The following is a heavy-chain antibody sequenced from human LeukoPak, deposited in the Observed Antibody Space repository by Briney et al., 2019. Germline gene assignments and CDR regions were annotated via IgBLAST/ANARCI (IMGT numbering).Heavy chain of an antibody. Sequence: GGSLRLSCAASGFAVSMYWMHWVRQAPGKGLVWVSRIDTDVSATDYADSVKGRFTISRDNAKNTLYLQMNSLRAEDTAVYYCAKRRVEMATILDFDYWGQGTLVTVSS. V-gene: IGHV3-74*01. CDR2: IDTDVSAT. CDR1: GFAVSMYW. D-gene: IGHD5-24*01. CDR3: AKRRVEMATILDFDY. J-gene: IGHJ4*02.